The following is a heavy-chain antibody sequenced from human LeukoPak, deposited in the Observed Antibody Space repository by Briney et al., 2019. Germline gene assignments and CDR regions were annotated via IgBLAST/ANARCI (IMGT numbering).Heavy chain of an antibody. CDR3: ARARPPCSSTSCYALVVGFDY. V-gene: IGHV3-74*01. Sequence: GGSLRPSCAASGFTFSSYWMHWVRQAPGKGLVWVSRINSDGSSTSYADSVKSRFTISRDNAKNTLYLQMNSLRAEDTAVYYCARARPPCSSTSCYALVVGFDYWGQGTLVTVSS. D-gene: IGHD2-2*01. J-gene: IGHJ4*02. CDR2: INSDGSST. CDR1: GFTFSSYW.